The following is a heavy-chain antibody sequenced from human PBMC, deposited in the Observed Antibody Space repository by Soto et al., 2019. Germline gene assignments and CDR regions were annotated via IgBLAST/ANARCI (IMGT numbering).Heavy chain of an antibody. Sequence: GGSLRLSCAASGLTISSYWMSWVRQAPGKGLGWVANIQQDGTAKYYADSVKGRLTISRDNAKNSLHLQMTSMRADDTAVYYCARGYTVFGEVTRYQFGHRGQGNQVT. D-gene: IGHD3-3*01. CDR2: IQQDGTAK. CDR3: ARGYTVFGEVTRYQFGH. V-gene: IGHV3-7*01. J-gene: IGHJ4*02. CDR1: GLTISSYW.